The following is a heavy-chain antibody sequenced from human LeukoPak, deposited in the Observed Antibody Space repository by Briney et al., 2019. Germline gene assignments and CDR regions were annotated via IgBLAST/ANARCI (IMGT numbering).Heavy chain of an antibody. CDR2: ISYDGSNK. CDR3: ARVKERFLEWLHSTYYFDY. Sequence: GGSLRLSCAASGFTFSSYAMHWVRQAPGKGLEWVAVISYDGSNKYYADSVKGRFTISRDNSKNTLYLQMNSLRAEDTAVYYCARVKERFLEWLHSTYYFDYWGQGTLVTVSS. V-gene: IGHV3-30-3*01. CDR1: GFTFSSYA. D-gene: IGHD3-3*01. J-gene: IGHJ4*02.